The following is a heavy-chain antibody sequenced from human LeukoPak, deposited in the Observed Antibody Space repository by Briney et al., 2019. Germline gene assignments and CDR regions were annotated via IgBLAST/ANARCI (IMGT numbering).Heavy chain of an antibody. CDR1: GGSISSYY. CDR2: IFYSGST. CDR3: AREGYSYGYGNYCYGMDV. D-gene: IGHD5-18*01. Sequence: SETLSLTCTVSGGSISSYYWSWIRQPPGKGLEWIGYIFYSGSTNYNPSLKSRVTISVDTSKNQFSLKLSSVTAADTAVYYCAREGYSYGYGNYCYGMDVWGQGTTVTVSS. J-gene: IGHJ6*02. V-gene: IGHV4-59*01.